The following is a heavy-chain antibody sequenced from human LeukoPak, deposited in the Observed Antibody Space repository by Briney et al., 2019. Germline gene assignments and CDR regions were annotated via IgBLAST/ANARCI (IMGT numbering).Heavy chain of an antibody. D-gene: IGHD5-12*01. CDR3: AILRAAKWLRFAFGY. CDR1: GYTFTSYD. V-gene: IGHV1-8*01. Sequence: ASVEVSCKASGYTFTSYDINWVRQATGQGLEWMGWLNPNRGNTGYAQKFQGRVTMTRNTSISTAYMELSRLRSEDTPVYYCAILRAAKWLRFAFGYWGQGTLVTVSS. CDR2: LNPNRGNT. J-gene: IGHJ4*02.